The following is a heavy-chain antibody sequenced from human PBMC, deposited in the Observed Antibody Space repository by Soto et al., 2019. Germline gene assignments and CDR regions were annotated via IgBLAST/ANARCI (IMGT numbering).Heavy chain of an antibody. J-gene: IGHJ6*02. CDR3: ARLEQIFGVVIPPSYYYYGMDV. CDR2: IYHSGST. D-gene: IGHD3-3*01. CDR1: GGSISSGGYS. Sequence: SETLSLTCAVSGGSISSGGYSWIWIRQPPGKGLEWIGYIYHSGSTYYNPSLKSRVTISVDTSKNQFSLKLSSVTAADTAVYYCARLEQIFGVVIPPSYYYYGMDVWGQGTTVTVS. V-gene: IGHV4-30-2*03.